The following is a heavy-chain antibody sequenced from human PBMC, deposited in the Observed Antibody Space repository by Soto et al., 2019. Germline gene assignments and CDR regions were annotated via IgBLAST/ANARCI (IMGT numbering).Heavy chain of an antibody. CDR2: IYYSGST. J-gene: IGHJ6*01. CDR1: GGSISSGGYY. D-gene: IGHD5-12*01. CDR3: ARDRYSGYDWGRSYYGMDV. V-gene: IGHV4-31*03. Sequence: QVQLQESGPGLVKPSQTLSLTCTVSGGSISSGGYYWSWIRQHPGKGLEWIGYIYYSGSTYYNPSLKSRVTKSVDTSKNQFSLKLSSVPAADTAVYYCARDRYSGYDWGRSYYGMDVWGQGTTVTVSS.